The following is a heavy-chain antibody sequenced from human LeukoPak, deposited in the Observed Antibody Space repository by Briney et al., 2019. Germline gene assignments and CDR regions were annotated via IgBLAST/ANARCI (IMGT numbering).Heavy chain of an antibody. J-gene: IGHJ4*02. D-gene: IGHD6-13*01. CDR3: ARAAPGYSSSWYVY. CDR2: IIPIFGTA. CDR1: GGTFSSYA. Sequence: GASVKVSCKASGGTFSSYAISWARQAPGQGLEWMGGIIPIFGTANYAQKFQGRVTITADKSTSTAYMELSSLRSEDTAVYYCARAAPGYSSSWYVYWGQGTLVTVSS. V-gene: IGHV1-69*06.